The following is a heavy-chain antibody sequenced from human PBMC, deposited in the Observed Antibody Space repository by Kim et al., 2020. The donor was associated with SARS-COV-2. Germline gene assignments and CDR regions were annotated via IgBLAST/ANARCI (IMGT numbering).Heavy chain of an antibody. Sequence: GESLKISCKGSGYSFTSYWIGWVRQMPGKGLEWMGMIYPGDSDTRYSPSFQGQVTISADKSISTAYLQWSSLKASDTAMYYCASGEGYCSGGSCYDIDYWGQGTLVTVSS. D-gene: IGHD2-15*01. J-gene: IGHJ4*02. CDR2: IYPGDSDT. CDR3: ASGEGYCSGGSCYDIDY. CDR1: GYSFTSYW. V-gene: IGHV5-51*01.